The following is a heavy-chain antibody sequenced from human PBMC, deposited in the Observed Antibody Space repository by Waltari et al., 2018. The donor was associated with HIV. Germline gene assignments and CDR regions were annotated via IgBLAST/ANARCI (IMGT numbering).Heavy chain of an antibody. CDR3: ARGHGDYLDYFDY. D-gene: IGHD4-17*01. CDR1: GFSFRSYS. J-gene: IGHJ4*02. Sequence: EVQLVESGGGLVKPGGSLRLSCAASGFSFRSYSMNWVRRAPGKGLEWVSSISSTMSYIYYADSVKGRFTISRDNTKNSLFLQMNSLRGEDTAMYYCARGHGDYLDYFDYWGQGTLVAVSS. V-gene: IGHV3-21*01. CDR2: ISSTMSYI.